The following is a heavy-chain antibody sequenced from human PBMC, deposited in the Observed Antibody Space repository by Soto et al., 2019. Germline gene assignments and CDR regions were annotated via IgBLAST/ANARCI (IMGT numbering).Heavy chain of an antibody. J-gene: IGHJ6*02. CDR2: INPNSGGT. V-gene: IGHV1-2*04. CDR1: GYTFTGYY. CDR3: ARGMYYDFWSGYYQSTYYGMDV. Sequence: ASVKVSCKASGYTFTGYYMHWVRQAPGQGLEWMGWINPNSGGTNYAQKFQGWVTITRDTSISTAYMELSRLRSDDTAVYYCARGMYYDFWSGYYQSTYYGMDVWGQGTTVTVSS. D-gene: IGHD3-3*01.